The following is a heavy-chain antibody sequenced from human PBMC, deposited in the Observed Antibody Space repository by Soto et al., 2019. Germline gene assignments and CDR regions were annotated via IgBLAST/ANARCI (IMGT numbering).Heavy chain of an antibody. D-gene: IGHD2-21*02. J-gene: IGHJ4*02. Sequence: PSETLSLTCTVSGGSISSSSFYWGWVRQTPGKGLEWITSIHLRSGNTYYNPSLKSRVTISVDTSENQFSLTLTSVTAADTAVYYCASPASYCGGDCYANWGQGTLVTVSS. CDR2: IHLRSGNT. CDR1: GGSISSSSFY. CDR3: ASPASYCGGDCYAN. V-gene: IGHV4-39*01.